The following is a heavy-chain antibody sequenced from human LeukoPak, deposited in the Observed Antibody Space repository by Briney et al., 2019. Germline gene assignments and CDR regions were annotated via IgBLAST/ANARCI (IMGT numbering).Heavy chain of an antibody. J-gene: IGHJ4*02. CDR2: ISGSSNGT. D-gene: IGHD1-26*01. CDR1: GFTFSSYA. CDR3: ARTRYSRTSFPGHDY. Sequence: GGSLRLSCAASGFTFSSYAMSWVRQAPGRGLEWVSGISGSSNGTYYADSVKGQFTISRDNSKNTLYLQMNSLRAEDTAVYYCARTRYSRTSFPGHDYWGQGTLVTVSS. V-gene: IGHV3-23*01.